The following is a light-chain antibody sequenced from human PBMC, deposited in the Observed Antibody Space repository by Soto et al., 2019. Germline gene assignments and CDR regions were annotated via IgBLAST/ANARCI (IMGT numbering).Light chain of an antibody. V-gene: IGLV2-14*01. J-gene: IGLJ1*01. CDR1: SSDVGGYDF. Sequence: QSVLTQPASVSGSPGQSITISCTGTSSDVGGYDFVSWYRQYPGQATKFLIYDVTHRPSGVPDRFSGSKSGNTASLTISGLQADDEADYYCSSYTITSSPVFGPGTKLTVL. CDR2: DVT. CDR3: SSYTITSSPV.